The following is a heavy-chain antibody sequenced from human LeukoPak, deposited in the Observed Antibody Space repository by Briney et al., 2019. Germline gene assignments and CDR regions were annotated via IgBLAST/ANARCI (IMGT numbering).Heavy chain of an antibody. J-gene: IGHJ4*02. D-gene: IGHD5-18*01. CDR2: ISRSSSYI. Sequence: GSLRLSCAASGFTFSNYWMSWVRQAPGKGLEWVSSISRSSSYIYYADSVKGRFTISRDNAKKSLYLQMSSLRAEDTAMYYCARDRGYSYGFPPPFDYWGQGTLVTVSS. CDR1: GFTFSNYW. CDR3: ARDRGYSYGFPPPFDY. V-gene: IGHV3-21*01.